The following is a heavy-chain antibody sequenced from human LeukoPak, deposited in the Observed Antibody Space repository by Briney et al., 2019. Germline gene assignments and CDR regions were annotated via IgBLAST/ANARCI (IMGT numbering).Heavy chain of an antibody. V-gene: IGHV3-21*01. J-gene: IGHJ4*02. CDR1: GFTFSSYS. Sequence: PGGSLRLSRAASGFTFSSYSMNWVRQAPGKGLEWVSCISKSSSYIDYAGSVKGRFTISRDNAKNSLYLQMNSLRAEDTAVYYCASSYCSGGSCYAFDYWGQGTLVTVSS. D-gene: IGHD2-15*01. CDR3: ASSYCSGGSCYAFDY. CDR2: ISKSSSYI.